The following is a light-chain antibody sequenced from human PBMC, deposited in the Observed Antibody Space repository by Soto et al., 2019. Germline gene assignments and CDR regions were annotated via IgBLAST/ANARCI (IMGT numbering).Light chain of an antibody. CDR2: GAS. CDR1: QSVNDMY. V-gene: IGKV3-20*01. CDR3: QQFGRSLWT. Sequence: EIVLTQSPGTLSLSPGERATLSCRASQSVNDMYLAWYQQKPGQAPRLLIYGASIRATGIPGRFSGSGSGTEFTITITRLEPDDFAVYYCQQFGRSLWTFGQGTKVEIK. J-gene: IGKJ1*01.